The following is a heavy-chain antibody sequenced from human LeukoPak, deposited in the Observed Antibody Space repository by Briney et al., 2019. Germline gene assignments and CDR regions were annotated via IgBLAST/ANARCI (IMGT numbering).Heavy chain of an antibody. CDR2: IYSSEST. J-gene: IGHJ3*01. CDR3: ARFDHVWETHGMDAFDL. D-gene: IGHD3-16*01. CDR1: GGSINVYY. Sequence: PSETLSLTCSVSGGSINVYYWSWIRQPPGKGLEWIGYIYSSESTHYNPSLKSRVTISPDTSKNQFSLKLTSVTASDTAVYYCARFDHVWETHGMDAFDLWGQGTMVTVSS. V-gene: IGHV4-59*08.